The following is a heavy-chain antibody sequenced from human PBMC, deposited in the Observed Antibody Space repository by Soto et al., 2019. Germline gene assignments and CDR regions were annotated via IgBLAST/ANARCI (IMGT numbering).Heavy chain of an antibody. Sequence: GGSLRLSCAASGFTFSSYAMHWVRQAPGKGLEWVAVISYDGSNKYYADSVKGRFTTSRDNSKNTLYLQMNSLRAEDTAVYYCARDPLLRKAGAIDYWGQGTLVTVSS. CDR2: ISYDGSNK. CDR1: GFTFSSYA. V-gene: IGHV3-30-3*01. CDR3: ARDPLLRKAGAIDY. J-gene: IGHJ4*02. D-gene: IGHD2-15*01.